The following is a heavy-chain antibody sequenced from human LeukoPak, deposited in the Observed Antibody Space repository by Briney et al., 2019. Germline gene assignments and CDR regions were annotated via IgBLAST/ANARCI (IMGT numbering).Heavy chain of an antibody. V-gene: IGHV3-48*01. D-gene: IGHD6-13*01. CDR1: GFTFSSYS. CDR2: ISSSSSTI. Sequence: QTGGSLRLSCAASGFTFSSYSMNWVRQAPGKGLEWVSYISSSSSTIYYADSVKGRFTISRDNAKNSLYLQMNSLRAEDTAVYYCAPRVGIALDYWGQGTLVTVSS. CDR3: APRVGIALDY. J-gene: IGHJ4*02.